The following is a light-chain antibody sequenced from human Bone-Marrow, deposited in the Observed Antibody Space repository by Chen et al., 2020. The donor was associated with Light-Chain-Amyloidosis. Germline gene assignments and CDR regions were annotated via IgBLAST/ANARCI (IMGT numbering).Light chain of an antibody. CDR3: SSYTITNTLV. CDR1: SSDVGSDNH. CDR2: KDT. J-gene: IGLJ1*01. V-gene: IGLV2-14*01. Sequence: QSALTQPASVSGSPGQSITISCTGTSSDVGSDNHVSWYQQHPDTAPKLMIYKDTNRPSWVPVRFSSSKSDNTASLTISGLQTEDEADYFCSSYTITNTLVFGSGTRVTVL.